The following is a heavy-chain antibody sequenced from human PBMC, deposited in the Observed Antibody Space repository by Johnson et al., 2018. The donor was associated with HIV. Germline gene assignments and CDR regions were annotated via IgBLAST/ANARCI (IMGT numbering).Heavy chain of an antibody. J-gene: IGHJ3*02. D-gene: IGHD3-3*01. CDR3: AKGGHLFVDAFDI. Sequence: QVQLVESGGGLVKPGGSLRLSCAASGFTFSDYYMSWIRQAPGKGLEWVSFITNSAETMYYAASVKDRFTISRDNAKNSLHLQMNSLRAEDTALYYCAKGGHLFVDAFDIWGQGIMVTVSS. CDR2: ITNSAETM. V-gene: IGHV3-11*01. CDR1: GFTFSDYY.